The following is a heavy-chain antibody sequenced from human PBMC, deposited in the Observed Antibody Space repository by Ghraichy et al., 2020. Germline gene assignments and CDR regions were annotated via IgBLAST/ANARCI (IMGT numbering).Heavy chain of an antibody. J-gene: IGHJ4*02. D-gene: IGHD2-15*01. V-gene: IGHV4-39*01. CDR1: GGSISSSSYY. CDR2: IYYSGST. CDR3: ASPYCSGGSCYLYY. Sequence: SETLSLTCTVSGGSISSSSYYWGWIRQPPGKGLEWIGSIYYSGSTYYNPSLKSRVTISVDTSKNQFSLKLSSVTAADTAVYYCASPYCSGGSCYLYYWGQGTLVTVSS.